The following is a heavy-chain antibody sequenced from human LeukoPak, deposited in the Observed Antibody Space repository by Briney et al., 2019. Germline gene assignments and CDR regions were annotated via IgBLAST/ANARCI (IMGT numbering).Heavy chain of an antibody. CDR2: INPNSGGT. D-gene: IGHD2-2*02. J-gene: IGHJ5*02. CDR1: GYTFTGYY. V-gene: IGHV1-2*02. Sequence: ASVKVSCKASGYTFTGYYVHWVRQAPGQGLEWMGWINPNSGGTNYAQKFQGRVTMTRDTSISTAYMELSRLRSDDTAVYYCARDRGVPAAIQLVGWFDPWGQGTLVTVSS. CDR3: ARDRGVPAAIQLVGWFDP.